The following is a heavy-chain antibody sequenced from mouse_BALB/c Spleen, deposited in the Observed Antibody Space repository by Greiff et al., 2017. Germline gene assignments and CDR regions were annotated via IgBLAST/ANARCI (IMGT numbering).Heavy chain of an antibody. V-gene: IGHV5-6-5*01. D-gene: IGHD3-1*01. CDR3: ARGKGGFGAWFAY. J-gene: IGHJ3*01. CDR1: GFTFSSYA. Sequence: EVQVVESGGGLVKPGGSLKLSCAASGFTFSSYAMSWVRQTPEKRLEWVASISSGGSTYYPDSVKGRFTISRDNARNILYLQMSSLRSEDTAMYYCARGKGGFGAWFAYWGQGTLVTVSA. CDR2: ISSGGST.